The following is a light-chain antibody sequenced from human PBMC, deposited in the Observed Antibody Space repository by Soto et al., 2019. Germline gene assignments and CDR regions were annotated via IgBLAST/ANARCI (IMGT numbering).Light chain of an antibody. J-gene: IGKJ4*01. V-gene: IGKV3-11*01. CDR1: QSVSSY. CDR2: DAS. Sequence: EIVLTQSPATLSLSPGERATLSCRASQSVSSYLAWYQQKPGQAPRLLIYDASNRATGIPARFSGSGSGTDFTLTISSLXPDXFAVYXXQXXSDWPSTXXGGTKVQIK. CDR3: QXXSDWPST.